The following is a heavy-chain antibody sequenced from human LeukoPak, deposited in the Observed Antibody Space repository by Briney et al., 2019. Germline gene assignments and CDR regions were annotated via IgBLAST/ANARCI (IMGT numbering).Heavy chain of an antibody. CDR2: ISSSSSYI. CDR3: ARARYFDWLAPDFDAFEI. V-gene: IGHV3-21*01. Sequence: GGSLRLSCAASGFTFSSYSMNWVRQAPGKGLEWVSSISSSSSYIYYADSVKGRFTISRDNAKNSLYLQMNSLRAEDTAVYYCARARYFDWLAPDFDAFEIWGQGTMVTVSS. D-gene: IGHD3-9*01. CDR1: GFTFSSYS. J-gene: IGHJ3*02.